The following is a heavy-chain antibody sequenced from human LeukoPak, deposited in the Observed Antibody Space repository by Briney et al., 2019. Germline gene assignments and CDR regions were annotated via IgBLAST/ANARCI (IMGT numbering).Heavy chain of an antibody. Sequence: GGTLRLSCAASGFTFSRYGMSWVRQAPGKGLEWVAAINTNSGSTYYADSVKGRFTISRDSAKNSLYLQMNSLRAEDTAVYYCARVLVVVTGNYMDVWGKGTTVTISS. CDR2: INTNSGST. CDR3: ARVLVVVTGNYMDV. D-gene: IGHD2-21*02. J-gene: IGHJ6*03. CDR1: GFTFSRYG. V-gene: IGHV3-21*01.